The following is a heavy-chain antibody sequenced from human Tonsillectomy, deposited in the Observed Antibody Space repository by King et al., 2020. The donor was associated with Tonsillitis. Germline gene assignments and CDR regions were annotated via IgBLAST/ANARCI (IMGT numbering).Heavy chain of an antibody. J-gene: IGHJ4*02. CDR2: ISYDGSNK. CDR3: ASGISLFGAPLDD. Sequence: QVQLVESGGGVVQPGRSLRLSCAVSGFTFSRYAIHWVRQAPGKGLEWVTFISYDGSNKYYADSVKGRFPISRDNLKNTPYLQMNSLRAEDTAVYYCASGISLFGAPLDDWGQGTLVTVSS. CDR1: GFTFSRYA. V-gene: IGHV3-30-3*01. D-gene: IGHD3-16*01.